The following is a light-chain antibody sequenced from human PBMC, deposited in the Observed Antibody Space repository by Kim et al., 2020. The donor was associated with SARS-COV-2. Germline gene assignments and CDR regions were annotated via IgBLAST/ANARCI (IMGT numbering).Light chain of an antibody. CDR2: DDY. CDR1: SSNIGTNY. CDR3: GTWDGRLSAWV. J-gene: IGLJ3*02. V-gene: IGLV1-51*01. Sequence: GPKVTISCSGSSSNIGTNYMSWYQQVPGTAPKLLIYDDYKRPSGIPDRFSGSKSGTSATLGITGLQTGDEADYYCGTWDGRLSAWVFGGGTQLTVL.